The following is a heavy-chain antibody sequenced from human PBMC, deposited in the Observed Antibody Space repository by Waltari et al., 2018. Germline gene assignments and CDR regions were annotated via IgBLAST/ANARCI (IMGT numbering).Heavy chain of an antibody. CDR2: ITMYGTHT. CDR1: GFTFSYYT. Sequence: EVQLVESGGGLVRPGGSLRLYCAASGFTFSYYTMNWVRQAPGKGEELVSFITMYGTHTTYADSVRCLFTISRDNAKNSLFLQINSLRADDTAVYYCARDRRPTLILGSGAFDIWGQGIKVNVSS. D-gene: IGHD3-22*01. J-gene: IGHJ3*02. CDR3: ARDRRPTLILGSGAFDI. V-gene: IGHV3-21*01.